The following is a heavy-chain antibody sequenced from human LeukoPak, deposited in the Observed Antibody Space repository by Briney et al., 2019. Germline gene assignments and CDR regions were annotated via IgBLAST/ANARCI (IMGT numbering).Heavy chain of an antibody. D-gene: IGHD2-2*01. Sequence: PLETLSLTCTVSGGSINSSDYYWRWIRQPPEKGLEWIGTISYSGSTYYNPSLKSRVTVSVDTSKSQFSLTLRSVTAADTAVYYCARHYHCDAQASFDYWGQGALVTVSS. CDR3: ARHYHCDAQASFDY. CDR2: ISYSGST. CDR1: GGSINSSDYY. V-gene: IGHV4-39*01. J-gene: IGHJ4*02.